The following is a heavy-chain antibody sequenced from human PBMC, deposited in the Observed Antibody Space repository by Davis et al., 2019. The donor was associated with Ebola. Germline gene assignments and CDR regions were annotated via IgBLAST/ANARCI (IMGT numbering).Heavy chain of an antibody. D-gene: IGHD6-19*01. CDR2: IIPILGIA. CDR1: GGTFSSYA. J-gene: IGHJ6*02. V-gene: IGHV1-69*04. CDR3: ATGGSIAVGDGMDV. Sequence: SVKVSCKASGGTFSSYAISWVRQAPGQGLEWMGRIIPILGIANYAQKFQGRVTITADKSTNTAYMELSSLRSEDTAVYYCATGGSIAVGDGMDVGGQGTTVTVSS.